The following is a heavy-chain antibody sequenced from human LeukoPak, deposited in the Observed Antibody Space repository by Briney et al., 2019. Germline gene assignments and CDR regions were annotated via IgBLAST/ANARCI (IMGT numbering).Heavy chain of an antibody. CDR3: ARRNYYGSGTY. Sequence: SETLSLTCTVSGGSINTPNHYWSWIRQPPGKGLEWIGEINHSGSANYNPSLKSRVTISVDTSKNQFSLKLSSVTAADTAVYYCARRNYYGSGTYWGQGTLVTVSS. CDR2: INHSGSA. J-gene: IGHJ4*02. CDR1: GGSINTPNHY. V-gene: IGHV4-39*07. D-gene: IGHD3-10*01.